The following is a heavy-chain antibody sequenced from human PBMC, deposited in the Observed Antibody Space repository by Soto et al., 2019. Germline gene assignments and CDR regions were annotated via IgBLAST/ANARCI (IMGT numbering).Heavy chain of an antibody. CDR3: ARDGPTSGGCDY. J-gene: IGHJ4*02. Sequence: QVQLVESGGGVVQPGRSLRLSCAASGFTFSSYAMHWVRQAPGKGLEWVAVISYDGSNKYYADSVKGRFTISRDNSKNKLYLQMNRLRAEDTAVYYCARDGPTSGGCDYWGQVTLVTVSS. CDR2: ISYDGSNK. CDR1: GFTFSSYA. V-gene: IGHV3-30-3*01. D-gene: IGHD1-1*01.